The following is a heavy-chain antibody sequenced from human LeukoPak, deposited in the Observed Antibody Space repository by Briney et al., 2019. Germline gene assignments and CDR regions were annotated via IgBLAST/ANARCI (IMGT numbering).Heavy chain of an antibody. V-gene: IGHV1-2*02. CDR1: GYTFTGYY. D-gene: IGHD2-2*01. CDR2: INPNSGGT. Sequence: ASVKVSCKASGYTFTGYYMHWVRQAPGQGLEWMGWINPNSGGTNYAQKFQGRVTMTRDTSISTAYMELSRLRSDDTAVYYCARVPVPICSSTSCSNYYYYYMDVWGKGTTVTISS. CDR3: ARVPVPICSSTSCSNYYYYYMDV. J-gene: IGHJ6*03.